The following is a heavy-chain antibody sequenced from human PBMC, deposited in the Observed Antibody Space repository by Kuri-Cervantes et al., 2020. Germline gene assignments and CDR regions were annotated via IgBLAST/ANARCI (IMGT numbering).Heavy chain of an antibody. J-gene: IGHJ6*02. CDR1: GFTFSSYA. Sequence: LSLTCAASGFTFSSYAMYWVRQAPGKGLEWVAVISYDGSNKYYADSVKGRFTISRDNSKNTLYLHMNSLRAEDTAVYYCAKVKYYDSSGRTTNYYYGMDVWGQGTTVTVSS. CDR3: AKVKYYDSSGRTTNYYYGMDV. V-gene: IGHV3-30-3*01. D-gene: IGHD3-22*01. CDR2: ISYDGSNK.